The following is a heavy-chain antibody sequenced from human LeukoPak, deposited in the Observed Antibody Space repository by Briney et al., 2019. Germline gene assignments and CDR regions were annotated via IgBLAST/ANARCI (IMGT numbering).Heavy chain of an antibody. CDR2: ISSSSTYI. D-gene: IGHD3-16*01. CDR3: ASGGTLDY. V-gene: IGHV3-21*01. CDR1: GFTFTSYS. Sequence: PGGSLRLSCAVSGFTFTSYSMNWVRRAPGKGLEWISSISSSSTYIYYADSVKGRFTISRDSAKNSLYLQMNSLRAEDTAVYYCASGGTLDYWGQGTQVTVSS. J-gene: IGHJ4*02.